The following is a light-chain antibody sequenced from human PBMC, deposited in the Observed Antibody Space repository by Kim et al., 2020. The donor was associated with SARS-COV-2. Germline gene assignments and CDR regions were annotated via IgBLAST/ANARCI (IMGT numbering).Light chain of an antibody. Sequence: PGQSVTISCTGASTDVSISYYVSWYQPLPGQVPKLFIYDVSKRPSGVPDRFSGSKSGNTASLTISGLQADDEAHYYCCSYTGSLYVFGGGTKVTVL. V-gene: IGLV2-11*03. CDR2: DVS. J-gene: IGLJ1*01. CDR1: STDVSISYY. CDR3: CSYTGSLYV.